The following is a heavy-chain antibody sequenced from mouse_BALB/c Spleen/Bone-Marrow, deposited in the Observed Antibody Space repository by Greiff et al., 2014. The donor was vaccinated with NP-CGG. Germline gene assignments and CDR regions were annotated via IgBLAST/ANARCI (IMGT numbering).Heavy chain of an antibody. D-gene: IGHD1-1*01. CDR1: GYTFTSSW. CDR3: ARGNYYGSSYYAMDY. CDR2: IHPNSGNT. J-gene: IGHJ4*01. V-gene: IGHV1S130*01. Sequence: VQLQQSGSVLVRPGASVKLSCKASGYTFTSSWMHWAKQRPGQGLEWIGEIHPNSGNTNYNEKFKGKATLTVDTSSSTAYVDLSSLTSEDSAVYYCARGNYYGSSYYAMDYWGQGTSVTVSS.